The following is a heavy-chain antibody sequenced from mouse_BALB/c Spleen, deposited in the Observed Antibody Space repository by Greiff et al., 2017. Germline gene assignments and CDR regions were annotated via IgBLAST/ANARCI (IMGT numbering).Heavy chain of an antibody. CDR1: GFTFSSFG. D-gene: IGHD2-3*01. J-gene: IGHJ4*01. CDR2: ISSGSSTI. V-gene: IGHV5-17*02. CDR3: ARSGDGYYRGAIDY. Sequence: EVQLVESGGGLVQPGGSRKLSCAASGFTFSSFGMHWVRQAPEKGLEWVAYISSGSSTIYYADTVKGRFTISRDNPKNTLFLQMTSLRSEDTAMYYCARSGDGYYRGAIDYWGQGTSVTVSS.